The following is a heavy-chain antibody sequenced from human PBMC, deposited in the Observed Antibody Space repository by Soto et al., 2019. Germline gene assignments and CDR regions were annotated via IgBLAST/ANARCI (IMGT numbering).Heavy chain of an antibody. Sequence: PSETLSLTCTVSGGSFKSGSYSWSWIRQPPGKGLEWIGYVYHTGRTSYNPSLKSRVSISVDTSKNQFSLKLSSVTAADTAVYYCARGPDYYDSSGYYDYWGQGTLVTVSS. V-gene: IGHV4-61*01. J-gene: IGHJ4*02. CDR1: GGSFKSGSYS. CDR3: ARGPDYYDSSGYYDY. D-gene: IGHD3-22*01. CDR2: VYHTGRT.